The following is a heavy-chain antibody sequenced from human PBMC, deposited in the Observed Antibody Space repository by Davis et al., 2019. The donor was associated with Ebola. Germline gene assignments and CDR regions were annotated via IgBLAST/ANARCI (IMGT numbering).Heavy chain of an antibody. D-gene: IGHD6-19*01. V-gene: IGHV3-30*04. Sequence: GESLKISCVASGLTFSSYAMHWVRQAPGKGLEWVAVISYDGSNKYYADSVKGRFTISRDNSKNTLYLQMNSLRAEDTAVYYCARSLTVAVSLWGQGTLVTVSS. CDR3: ARSLTVAVSL. J-gene: IGHJ4*02. CDR2: ISYDGSNK. CDR1: GLTFSSYA.